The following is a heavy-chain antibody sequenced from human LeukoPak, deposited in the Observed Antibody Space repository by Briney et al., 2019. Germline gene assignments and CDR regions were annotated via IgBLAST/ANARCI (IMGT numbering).Heavy chain of an antibody. J-gene: IGHJ5*02. CDR3: GKNRYYYVPENYGAPTGSAP. V-gene: IGHV4-39*01. CDR2: IYYSGST. D-gene: IGHD3-10*02. CDR1: GGSISSNSFY. Sequence: PSETLSLACTVSGGSISSNSFYWGWIRQPPGKGLEWIGSIYYSGSTYYNPSLKSRVTISVDTSKNQFSLKLSSVTVADTAVYYCGKNRYYYVPENYGAPTGSAPWGKEPLVTVPS.